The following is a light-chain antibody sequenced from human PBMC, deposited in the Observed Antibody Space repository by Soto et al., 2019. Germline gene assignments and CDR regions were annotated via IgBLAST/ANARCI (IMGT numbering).Light chain of an antibody. J-gene: IGKJ1*01. V-gene: IGKV3-20*01. CDR3: QQYMSSVT. Sequence: EIVLTQSPGSLSFSPGQRATLSCRASQSVDSTFFAWYQKKPGQAPRLLIYGASKRDTGVPDRFSGSGSGTDFTLTISRLEPEDLPVYYCQQYMSSVTFGQGTKVEI. CDR1: QSVDSTF. CDR2: GAS.